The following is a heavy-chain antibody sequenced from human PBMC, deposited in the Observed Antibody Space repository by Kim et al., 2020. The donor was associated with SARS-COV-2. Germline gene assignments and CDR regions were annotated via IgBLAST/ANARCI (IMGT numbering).Heavy chain of an antibody. CDR3: AREGFRAGFDY. CDR2: IYTSGST. D-gene: IGHD6-19*01. J-gene: IGHJ4*02. CDR1: GGSISSGSYY. V-gene: IGHV4-61*02. Sequence: SETLSLTCTVSGGSISSGSYYWSWIRQPAGKGLEWIGRIYTSGSTNYNPSLKSRVTISVDTSKNQFSLKLSSVTAADTAVYYCAREGFRAGFDYWGQGTLVTVSS.